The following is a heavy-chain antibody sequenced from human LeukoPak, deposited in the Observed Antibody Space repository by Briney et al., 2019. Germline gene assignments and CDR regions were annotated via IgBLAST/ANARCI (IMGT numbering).Heavy chain of an antibody. Sequence: PSETLSLTCTVSGGSISSSSYYWGWIRQPPGKGLEWIGIIYYSGSTYYNPSLKSRVTISVDRSKNQFSLKLSSVTAADTAVYYCSRVMVAAGISYFDYWGQGTLVTVSS. V-gene: IGHV4-39*07. J-gene: IGHJ4*02. CDR1: GGSISSSSYY. CDR3: SRVMVAAGISYFDY. D-gene: IGHD6-13*01. CDR2: IYYSGST.